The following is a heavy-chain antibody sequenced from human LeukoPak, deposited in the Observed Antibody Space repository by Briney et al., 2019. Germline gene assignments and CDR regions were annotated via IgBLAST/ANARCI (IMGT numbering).Heavy chain of an antibody. V-gene: IGHV4-59*01. CDR2: IYYSGST. CDR3: ARTTIVAFTMDV. J-gene: IGHJ6*03. CDR1: GGSISSYY. Sequence: SETLSLTCTVSGGSISSYYWSWIRQPPGKGLEWIGYIYYSGSTNYNPSLKSRVTISVDTSKNQFSLKLSSVTAADTAVYYCARTTIVAFTMDVWGKGTTVTVSS. D-gene: IGHD2-15*01.